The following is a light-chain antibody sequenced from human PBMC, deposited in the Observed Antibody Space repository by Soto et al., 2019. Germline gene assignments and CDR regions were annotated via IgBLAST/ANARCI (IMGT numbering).Light chain of an antibody. CDR1: SSDVGGFDY. V-gene: IGLV2-14*01. J-gene: IGLJ1*01. CDR2: EVS. Sequence: SVLTQPASVSGSPGQSITISCAGTSSDVGGFDYVSWYQQHPGKAPKLMIYEVSNRPSGVSDRFSGSKSGNTASLTISGLQPEDEADYYCSSYTGSATYVFGTGTKVT. CDR3: SSYTGSATYV.